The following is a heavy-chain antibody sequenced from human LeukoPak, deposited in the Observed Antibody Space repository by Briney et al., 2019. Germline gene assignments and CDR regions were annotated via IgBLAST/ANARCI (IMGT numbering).Heavy chain of an antibody. J-gene: IGHJ4*02. CDR1: GGSISSYY. CDR2: IYTSGST. Sequence: PSETLSLTCTVSGGSISSYYWSWIRQPAGKGLEWIGRIYTSGSTNYNPSLKSRVTMSVDTSKNQFSLKLSSVTAADTAVYYCARDGRSSSWRRDYFDYWGQGTLVTVSS. D-gene: IGHD6-13*01. V-gene: IGHV4-4*07. CDR3: ARDGRSSSWRRDYFDY.